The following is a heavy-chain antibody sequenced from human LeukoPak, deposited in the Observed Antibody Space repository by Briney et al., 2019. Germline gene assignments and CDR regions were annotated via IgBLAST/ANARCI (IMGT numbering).Heavy chain of an antibody. D-gene: IGHD6-19*01. J-gene: IGHJ4*02. CDR2: ISPRGGSM. CDR3: AAGRDIAVAGPGGYFDY. Sequence: PGGSLRLSCAASGFTFSDYHMNWIRQAPGKGLEWVSYISPRGGSMYFADSVKERFTISRDNAENSLFLQMNSLTADDTAVYYCAAGRDIAVAGPGGYFDYWGQGTLVTVSS. CDR1: GFTFSDYH. V-gene: IGHV3-11*01.